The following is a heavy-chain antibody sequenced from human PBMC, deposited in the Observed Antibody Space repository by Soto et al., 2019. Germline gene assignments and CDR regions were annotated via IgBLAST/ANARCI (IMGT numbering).Heavy chain of an antibody. J-gene: IGHJ5*02. V-gene: IGHV3-53*01. CDR2: IYSDGRT. CDR1: GFSVSSNY. Sequence: PGGSLRLSCAASGFSVSSNYMTWVRQAPGKGPEWVSIIYSDGRTNYADSVKGRFTISRDNSKNTVYLQMTSLSADDTAVYYCAREISAGFGEPWLDPWGQGTLVTVPS. D-gene: IGHD3-10*01. CDR3: AREISAGFGEPWLDP.